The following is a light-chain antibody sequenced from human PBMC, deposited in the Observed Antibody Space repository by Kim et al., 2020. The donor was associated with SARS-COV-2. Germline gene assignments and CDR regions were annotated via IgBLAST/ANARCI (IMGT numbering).Light chain of an antibody. J-gene: IGKJ5*01. CDR3: HHYYSTPPT. V-gene: IGKV4-1*01. CDR2: WAS. Sequence: DIVMTQSPDSLAVSLGERATINCKSSQSVLYSSNNKNYLAWYQQKPGQPPKLLIYWASTRESGVPDRFSGSGSGTDFTLTISSLHAEDVAVYYCHHYYSTPPTFGQGTRLEIK. CDR1: QSVLYSSNNKNY.